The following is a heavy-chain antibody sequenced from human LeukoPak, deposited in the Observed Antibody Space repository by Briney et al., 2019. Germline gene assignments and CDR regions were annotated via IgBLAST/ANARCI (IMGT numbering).Heavy chain of an antibody. CDR3: VRVADSSGYYIDY. Sequence: ASVKASCKASGYTFTRYYMHWVRQAPGQALDWMGGINPNSGGTNYAQKFQGRVSMTRDTSISTAYMELSRLRSDDTAVYYCVRVADSSGYYIDYWGQGTLVTVSS. CDR2: INPNSGGT. D-gene: IGHD3-22*01. CDR1: GYTFTRYY. J-gene: IGHJ4*02. V-gene: IGHV1-2*02.